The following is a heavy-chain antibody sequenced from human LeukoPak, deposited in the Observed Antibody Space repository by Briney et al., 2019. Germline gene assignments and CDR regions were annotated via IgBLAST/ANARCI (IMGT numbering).Heavy chain of an antibody. CDR1: GFTFSTYE. J-gene: IGHJ4*02. CDR2: INTDGSST. Sequence: GGSLRLSCAASGFTFSTYEMIWVRQAPGKGLVWVSRINTDGSSTTYADSVKGRFTISRDNAKNTLYLQMNSLRADDTAVYYCSRGNPTTANDYWGQGTLVTVSS. V-gene: IGHV3-74*01. D-gene: IGHD4-17*01. CDR3: SRGNPTTANDY.